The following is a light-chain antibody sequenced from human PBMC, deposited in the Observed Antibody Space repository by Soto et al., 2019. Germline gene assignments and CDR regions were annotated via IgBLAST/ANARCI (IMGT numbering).Light chain of an antibody. CDR3: SSYAGTNRV. CDR2: EVS. Sequence: LTQPPSASGSPGQSVTISCTGTSSDVGAYNYVSWYQQHPGKAPKVMIYEVSKRPSGVPDRFSSSKSGNTASLTVSGLQAEDEAEYYCSSYAGTNRVFGTGTKVTVL. CDR1: SSDVGAYNY. V-gene: IGLV2-8*01. J-gene: IGLJ1*01.